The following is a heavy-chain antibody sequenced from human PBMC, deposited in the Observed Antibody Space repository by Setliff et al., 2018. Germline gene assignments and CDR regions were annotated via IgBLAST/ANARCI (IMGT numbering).Heavy chain of an antibody. V-gene: IGHV4-38-2*01. CDR2: IHHRGST. Sequence: SETLSLTCAVSGYSISSGYYWGWIRQPPGKGLEWIGSIHHRGSTYYNPSLKSRVTTLVDTSKNHFSLKLNSVTAADTAVYYCARSGYYSIDAFDIWGQGTMVTVSS. CDR3: ARSGYYSIDAFDI. J-gene: IGHJ3*02. CDR1: GYSISSGYY. D-gene: IGHD3-22*01.